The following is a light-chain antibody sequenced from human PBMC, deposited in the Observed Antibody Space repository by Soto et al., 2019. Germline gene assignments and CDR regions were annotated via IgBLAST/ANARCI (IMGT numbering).Light chain of an antibody. Sequence: AIRMTQSPSSFSASTGDRVTITCRASQGISSYLAWYQQKPGKAPKLLIYAASTVQSGVPSRFSGSGSGTDFTLTISCLQSEDFATYYCQQYYSYPLTFGQGTKVELK. CDR1: QGISSY. V-gene: IGKV1-8*01. CDR3: QQYYSYPLT. J-gene: IGKJ1*01. CDR2: AAS.